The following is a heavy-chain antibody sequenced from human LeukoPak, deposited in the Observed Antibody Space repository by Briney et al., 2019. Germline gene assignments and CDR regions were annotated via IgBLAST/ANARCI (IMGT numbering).Heavy chain of an antibody. CDR3: AKGYGAYEWSPPDY. D-gene: IGHD4/OR15-4a*01. V-gene: IGHV3-30*02. J-gene: IGHJ4*02. CDR2: IRYDGSYK. CDR1: GFTFSNYG. Sequence: GGSLRLSCAASGFTFSNYGMHWVRQAPGKGLEWVAFIRYDGSYKYYADSVKGRLTISRDNSKNTLYLQMNSLRPEDTAVYHRAKGYGAYEWSPPDYWGQGTLVTVSS.